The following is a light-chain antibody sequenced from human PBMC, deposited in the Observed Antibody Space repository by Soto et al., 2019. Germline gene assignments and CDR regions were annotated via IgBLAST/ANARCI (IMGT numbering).Light chain of an antibody. J-gene: IGKJ1*01. CDR3: QQRSNWRGT. CDR1: QSVSSY. CDR2: DAS. Sequence: EIVLTQSPATLYLSPGERATLSCRASQSVSSYLAWYQQKPGQAPRLLIYDASNRATGIPARFSGSGSGTDFTLTISSLEPEDFAVYYGQQRSNWRGTFGQGTKVEF. V-gene: IGKV3-11*01.